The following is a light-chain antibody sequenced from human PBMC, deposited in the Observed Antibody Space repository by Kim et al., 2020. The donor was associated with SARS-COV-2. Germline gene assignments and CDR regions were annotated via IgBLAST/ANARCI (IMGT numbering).Light chain of an antibody. J-gene: IGLJ1*01. CDR2: DVT. Sequence: QSALTQPRSVSASPGQSVTISCTGTSSDVGLYNYGSWYQQHPGKASKLMIYDVTERPSGVPDRFSASKSGKTASMTISGLQAEDEADYYCCSYAGSPPYVFGTGTKVTVL. CDR3: CSYAGSPPYV. CDR1: SSDVGLYNY. V-gene: IGLV2-11*01.